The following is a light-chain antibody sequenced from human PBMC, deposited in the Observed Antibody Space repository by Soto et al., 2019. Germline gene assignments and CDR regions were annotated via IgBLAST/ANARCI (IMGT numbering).Light chain of an antibody. CDR2: EVS. Sequence: QSALTQPPSASGSPGQSVTISCTGTSSDVGGYNFVSWYQPHPGKAPQLMIYEVSKRTSWVPDPFSGSKSGNTASLTVSGLLTEDEADYYCSSYAGSNNHVLFGGGTKLTVL. CDR3: SSYAGSNNHVL. CDR1: SSDVGGYNF. J-gene: IGLJ2*01. V-gene: IGLV2-8*01.